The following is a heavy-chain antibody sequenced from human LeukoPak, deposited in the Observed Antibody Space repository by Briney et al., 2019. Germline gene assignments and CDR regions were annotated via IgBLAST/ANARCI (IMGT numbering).Heavy chain of an antibody. J-gene: IGHJ3*01. CDR2: INCNSDRI. Sequence: GGSLRLSCAASGFIFGDYGMYWVRQAPGKGLEWVSGINCNSDRIGYADSVKGRFTISRDNAKNSLYMQMNSVRAEDTALYYCARASYYYDTSGLGAFDVWGQGTTVIVSS. V-gene: IGHV3-9*01. D-gene: IGHD3-22*01. CDR3: ARASYYYDTSGLGAFDV. CDR1: GFIFGDYG.